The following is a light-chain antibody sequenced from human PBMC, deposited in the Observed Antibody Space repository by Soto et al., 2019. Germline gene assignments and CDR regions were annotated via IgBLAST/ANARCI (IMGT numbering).Light chain of an antibody. CDR2: GNS. CDR3: QPYDSSLSGVV. Sequence: QTVLTQPPSVCGAPGQRVTISCTGSSSNIGAGYDVHWYQQLPGTAPKLLIYGNSNRPSGVPDRFSGSKSGTSASLAITGLQAEDEADYYCQPYDSSLSGVVFGGGTKLTVL. J-gene: IGLJ2*01. CDR1: SSNIGAGYD. V-gene: IGLV1-40*01.